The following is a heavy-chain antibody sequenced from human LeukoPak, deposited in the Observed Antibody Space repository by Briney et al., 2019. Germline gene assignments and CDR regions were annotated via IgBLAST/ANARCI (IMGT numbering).Heavy chain of an antibody. CDR1: GFTVSSNY. CDR2: IYSGGRR. J-gene: IGHJ3*02. D-gene: IGHD4-17*01. CDR3: ASRSAGDYVNTFDI. Sequence: GGSLRLSCAASGFTVSSNYMTWVRQAPGEGLEWVSVIYSGGRRYYADSVKGRFTISRDNSKNTLYLDMKRLKAEDTGVYYCASRSAGDYVNTFDIWGQGAMVTVSS. V-gene: IGHV3-53*01.